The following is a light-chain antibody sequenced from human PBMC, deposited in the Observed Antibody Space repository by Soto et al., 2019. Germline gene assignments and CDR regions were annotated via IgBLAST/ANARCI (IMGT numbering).Light chain of an antibody. CDR3: QQVNSYPIT. Sequence: DIQLTQSPSFLAASVGDRVTSTCRASQGIRNYLAWYQQKPGRAPKLLIYIASTLQSGVPSRFSGSYSGTEFTLTITSLQPEDFATYYCQQVNSYPITFGQGTRREIK. CDR2: IAS. V-gene: IGKV1-9*01. J-gene: IGKJ5*01. CDR1: QGIRNY.